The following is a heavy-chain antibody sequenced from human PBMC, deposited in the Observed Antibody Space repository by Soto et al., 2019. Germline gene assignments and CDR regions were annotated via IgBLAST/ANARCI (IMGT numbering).Heavy chain of an antibody. V-gene: IGHV1-2*04. J-gene: IGHJ5*02. D-gene: IGHD3-3*01. CDR3: ARGERFLEWLSGSYWFDP. Sequence: ASVKVSCKASGYTFTGYYMHWVRQAPGQGLEWMGWINPNSGGTNYAQKFQGWVTMTRDTSISTAYMELSRLRSDDTAVYYCARGERFLEWLSGSYWFDPWGQGTLVTVSS. CDR1: GYTFTGYY. CDR2: INPNSGGT.